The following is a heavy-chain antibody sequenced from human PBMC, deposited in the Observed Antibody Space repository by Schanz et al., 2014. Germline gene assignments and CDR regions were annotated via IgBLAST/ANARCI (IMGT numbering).Heavy chain of an antibody. CDR2: IYYSGST. D-gene: IGHD3-9*01. Sequence: QLQLQESGPGLVKPSETLSLTCTVSGGSISSSNYYWGWIRQPPGKGLEWIESIYYSGSTYYNPSFKIRVTTSVDPSKTQFSRKLSSVTAADTAVYCCARQFYDILTGYWFPYYFDYWGQGTLVTVSS. J-gene: IGHJ4*02. CDR1: GGSISSSNYY. V-gene: IGHV4-39*01. CDR3: ARQFYDILTGYWFPYYFDY.